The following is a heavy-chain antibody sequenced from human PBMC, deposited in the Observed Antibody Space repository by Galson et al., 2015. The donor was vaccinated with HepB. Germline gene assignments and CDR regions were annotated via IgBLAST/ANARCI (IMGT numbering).Heavy chain of an antibody. CDR2: IYSGGTT. Sequence: LRLSCAASRFTVSSNYMNWVRQAPGQGLEWVSIIYSGGTTYYADSVKGRFTISRDNSKNTVYLQMNSLRPEDTAVYYCVRPLVRGVIMRSDAFDIWGQGTMVIVSS. J-gene: IGHJ3*02. CDR3: VRPLVRGVIMRSDAFDI. CDR1: RFTVSSNY. D-gene: IGHD3-10*01. V-gene: IGHV3-66*02.